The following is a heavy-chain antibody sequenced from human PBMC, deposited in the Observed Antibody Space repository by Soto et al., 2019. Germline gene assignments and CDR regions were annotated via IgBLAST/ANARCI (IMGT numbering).Heavy chain of an antibody. Sequence: GGSLRLSCAASGFTFSSSAISWVRQAPGEGLEWVSTIDGSGGITYYADSVKGRFTISRDNSRNTMYLQMNSLRGDDTALYYCVKNSGWFNTWGQGALVTVSS. D-gene: IGHD3-10*01. CDR1: GFTFSSSA. J-gene: IGHJ5*02. V-gene: IGHV3-23*01. CDR2: IDGSGGIT. CDR3: VKNSGWFNT.